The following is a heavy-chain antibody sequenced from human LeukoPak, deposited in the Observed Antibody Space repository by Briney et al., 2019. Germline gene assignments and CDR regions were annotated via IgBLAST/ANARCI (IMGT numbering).Heavy chain of an antibody. V-gene: IGHV3-64*01. CDR3: ARSSGYGYYFDY. D-gene: IGHD3-22*01. Sequence: GGSLRLSCAASGFTFSSDAMHWVCQAPGKGLEYVSAISSNGGTTHYGNSVKGRFTISRDNSKNTLYLQMGSLRAEDMAVYFCARSSGYGYYFDYWGQGTLVTVSS. J-gene: IGHJ4*02. CDR1: GFTFSSDA. CDR2: ISSNGGTT.